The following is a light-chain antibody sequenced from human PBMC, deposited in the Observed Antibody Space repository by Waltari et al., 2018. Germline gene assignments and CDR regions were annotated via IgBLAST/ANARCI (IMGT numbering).Light chain of an antibody. CDR3: QQYDASVFT. Sequence: CRSEQCSASNSKTWCQQKPRQAPRLRILGASTRAPGVPDRFRDSGSWTDCTLTISRLEPEDSAVYYFQQYDASVFTVVAGTKVEIK. CDR2: GAS. CDR1: QCSASNS. J-gene: IGKJ4*01. V-gene: IGKV3-20*01.